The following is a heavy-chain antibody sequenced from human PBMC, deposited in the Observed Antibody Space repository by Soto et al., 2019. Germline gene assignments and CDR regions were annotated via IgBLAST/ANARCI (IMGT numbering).Heavy chain of an antibody. CDR2: IYYSGMT. D-gene: IGHD5-18*01. J-gene: IGHJ4*02. CDR1: GVSVSTGGYF. Sequence: SETLSLTCAVSGVSVSTGGYFWTWIRQHPGKGLEWIGNIYYSGMTYYNPSLRGRVSISLDPSESQFSLKLNSVTAADTAVYYCARDSSGPGYSYGKFDYWGQGALVTVSS. V-gene: IGHV4-31*11. CDR3: ARDSSGPGYSYGKFDY.